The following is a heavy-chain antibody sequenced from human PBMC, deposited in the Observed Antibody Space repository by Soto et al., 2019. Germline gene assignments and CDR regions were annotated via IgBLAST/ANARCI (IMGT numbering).Heavy chain of an antibody. CDR3: ARAVAVPADFDY. CDR1: GYTFTNYG. Sequence: ASVKVSCKASGYTFTNYGISWVRQAPGQGLEWMGWINTYNGNTNHAQKLQGRVTMTTDTSTSTAYMELRSLRSDDTAVYYCARAVAVPADFDYWGQGTLVTVSS. CDR2: INTYNGNT. D-gene: IGHD6-19*01. V-gene: IGHV1-18*01. J-gene: IGHJ4*02.